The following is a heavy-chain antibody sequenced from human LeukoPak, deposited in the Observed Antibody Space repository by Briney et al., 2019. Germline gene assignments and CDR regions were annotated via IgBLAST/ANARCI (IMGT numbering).Heavy chain of an antibody. D-gene: IGHD2-15*01. CDR2: INHSGST. Sequence: SETLSLTCAVYGGSFSGYYWSWIRQPPGKGLEWIGEINHSGSTNYNPSLKGRVTISVDTSKNQFSLKLSSVTAADTAVYYCARAGVGYCSGGSCRRLFDPWGQGTLVTVSS. V-gene: IGHV4-34*01. CDR3: ARAGVGYCSGGSCRRLFDP. CDR1: GGSFSGYY. J-gene: IGHJ5*02.